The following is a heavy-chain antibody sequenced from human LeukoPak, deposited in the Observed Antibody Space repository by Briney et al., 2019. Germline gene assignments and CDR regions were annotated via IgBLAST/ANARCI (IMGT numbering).Heavy chain of an antibody. Sequence: SETLSLTCTVSGGSISSYYWSWIRQPPGKGLEWIGYIYYSGSTNYNPSLKSRVTISVDTSKNQFSLKLSSVTAADTAVYYCARGRYVDYWGQGTLVAVSS. J-gene: IGHJ4*02. CDR1: GGSISSYY. D-gene: IGHD2-2*01. CDR3: ARGRYVDY. CDR2: IYYSGST. V-gene: IGHV4-59*01.